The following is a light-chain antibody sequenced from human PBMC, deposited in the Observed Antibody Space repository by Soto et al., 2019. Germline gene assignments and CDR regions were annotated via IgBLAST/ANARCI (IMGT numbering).Light chain of an antibody. CDR2: DGN. CDR1: SSDVGSSNF. CDR3: CAYASTHLV. V-gene: IGLV2-23*01. J-gene: IGLJ3*02. Sequence: QSALTQPASVSGSPGQSISISCTGTSSDVGSSNFLSWYQQHPGKAPKLMIYDGNQWPSGVSNRFSGSKSGNTASLTISGLQAEDEADYYCCAYASTHLVFGGGTKLTVL.